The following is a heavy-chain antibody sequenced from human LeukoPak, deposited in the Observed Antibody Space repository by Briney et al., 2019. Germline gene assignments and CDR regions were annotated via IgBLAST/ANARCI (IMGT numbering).Heavy chain of an antibody. Sequence: PGGSLRLSCAASGFSFRTYGMHWVRQAPGKGLEWVAGISYDGSNKYYEDSVKGRFTISRDNSKNTLDLQMNSLRAEDTAVYYGAKPRGGDSWAFDIWGQGTMVTVFS. CDR3: AKPRGGDSWAFDI. CDR1: GFSFRTYG. V-gene: IGHV3-30*18. D-gene: IGHD2-21*02. J-gene: IGHJ3*02. CDR2: ISYDGSNK.